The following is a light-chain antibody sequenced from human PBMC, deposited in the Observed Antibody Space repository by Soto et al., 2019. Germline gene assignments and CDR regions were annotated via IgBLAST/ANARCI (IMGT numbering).Light chain of an antibody. V-gene: IGKV3-20*01. CDR3: QQYGSSPPT. CDR2: GAS. CDR1: QDVTSTY. J-gene: IGKJ1*01. Sequence: EIVLTQSPDTLSLSPGERATLSCRASQDVTSTYLAWYQQKPGQAPRLLIYGASGRARGIAERFSGSGSGTDFTLTINRLEPEDFAVYYCQQYGSSPPTFGQGTKVDIK.